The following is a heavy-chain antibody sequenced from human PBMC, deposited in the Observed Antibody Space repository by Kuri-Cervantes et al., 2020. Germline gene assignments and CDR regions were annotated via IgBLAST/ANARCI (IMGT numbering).Heavy chain of an antibody. V-gene: IGHV2-5*02. CDR1: GFSLSTTGVG. CDR2: IYWDDDK. D-gene: IGHD2-15*01. Sequence: SGPTLVKPTQTLTLTCTFSGFSLSTTGVGVGWIRQPPGKALEWLAVIYWDDDKRYSPSLKSRLTITKDTSKNQVVLTMYNMDPLDTATYYCAHRRKYTSSLYWFDPWGQGTLVTVSS. J-gene: IGHJ5*02. CDR3: AHRRKYTSSLYWFDP.